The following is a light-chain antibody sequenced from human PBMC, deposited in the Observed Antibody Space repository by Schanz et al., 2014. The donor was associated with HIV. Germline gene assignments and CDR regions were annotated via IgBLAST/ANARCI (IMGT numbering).Light chain of an antibody. CDR3: QQYGSSPMYT. Sequence: EIVLTQSPGTLSLSLGERATLSCRASQSVSSNFLAWYQQKPNQAPRLLIFGASNRATGIPDRFSGSESGTDFTLTISRVEPEDFAVYYCQQYGSSPMYTFGQGTKLEIK. V-gene: IGKV3-20*01. J-gene: IGKJ2*01. CDR2: GAS. CDR1: QSVSSNF.